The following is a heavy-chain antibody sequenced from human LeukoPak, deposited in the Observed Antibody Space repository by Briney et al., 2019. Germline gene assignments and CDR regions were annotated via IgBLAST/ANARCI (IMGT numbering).Heavy chain of an antibody. D-gene: IGHD5-24*01. V-gene: IGHV4-4*09. CDR2: INTRGST. J-gene: IGHJ3*02. Sequence: SETLSLTCTVSGGSLSISYLTSFRLPPPKRLEWIWYINTRGSTSFNPSLKSRVTMSVDTSKNQFSLKLTSVTAADTAMYSCARGEMPTVGAWAFDIWGQGKMVTVSS. CDR3: ARGEMPTVGAWAFDI. CDR1: GGSLSISY.